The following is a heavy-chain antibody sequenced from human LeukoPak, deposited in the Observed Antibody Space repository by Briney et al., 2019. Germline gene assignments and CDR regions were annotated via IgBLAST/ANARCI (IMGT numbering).Heavy chain of an antibody. V-gene: IGHV3-30*18. Sequence: GGSLRLSCAASGFTFCGYGMHWVRQAPGKGLEWVAVISYDGHNEYYADSVKGRFTISRDNSKNTVLLQMNSLRVEDTAVYYCAKGIGYGGMDVWGQGTTLIVSS. CDR2: ISYDGHNE. J-gene: IGHJ6*02. D-gene: IGHD5-12*01. CDR1: GFTFCGYG. CDR3: AKGIGYGGMDV.